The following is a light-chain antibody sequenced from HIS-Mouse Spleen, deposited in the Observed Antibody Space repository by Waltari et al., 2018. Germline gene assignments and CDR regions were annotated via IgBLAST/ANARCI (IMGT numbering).Light chain of an antibody. CDR2: GKN. J-gene: IGLJ2*01. Sequence: SSELTQDPAVSVALGQTVRITCQGDSLRSYYASWYQQKPGQAPVLVIYGKNNRPSGIPDRFSGASSGNTDSLTITGGQAEDEADYYCNSRDSSGNHVVFGGGTKLTVL. V-gene: IGLV3-19*01. CDR1: SLRSYY. CDR3: NSRDSSGNHVV.